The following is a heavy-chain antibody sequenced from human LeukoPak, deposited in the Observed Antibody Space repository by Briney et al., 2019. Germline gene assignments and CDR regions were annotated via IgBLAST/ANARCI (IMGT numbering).Heavy chain of an antibody. D-gene: IGHD5-18*01. CDR2: INHSGST. CDR1: GGSFSGCY. CDR3: ARLTGGYSYGYAGY. Sequence: SETLSLTCAVYGGSFSGCYWSWIRQPPGKGLEWIGEINHSGSTNYNPSLKSRVTISVDTSKNQFSLKLTSVTAADTAVYYCARLTGGYSYGYAGYWGQGTLVTVSS. J-gene: IGHJ4*02. V-gene: IGHV4-34*01.